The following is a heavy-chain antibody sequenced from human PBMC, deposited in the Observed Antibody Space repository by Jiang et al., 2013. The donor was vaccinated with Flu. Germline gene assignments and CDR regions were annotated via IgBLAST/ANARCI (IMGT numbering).Heavy chain of an antibody. D-gene: IGHD1-20*01. CDR2: IKQDGSEK. Sequence: GLVQPGGSRRDSPVPASGFTFSSYWMSWVRQAPGKGLEWVANIKQDGSEKYYVDSVKGRFTISRDNAKNSLYLQMNSLRAEDTAVYYCARGWGITGSFDPWGQGTLVTVSS. CDR1: GFTFSSYW. J-gene: IGHJ5*02. V-gene: IGHV3-7*01. CDR3: ARGWGITGSFDP.